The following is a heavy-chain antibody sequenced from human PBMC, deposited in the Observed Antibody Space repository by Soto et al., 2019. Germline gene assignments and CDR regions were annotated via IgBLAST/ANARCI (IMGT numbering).Heavy chain of an antibody. CDR3: ARGADYDILTGHHNHYYYYMDV. Sequence: PGGSLRLSCAASGFTFSSYGMHWVRQAPGKGLEWVAVIWYDGSNKYYADSVKGRFTISRDNSKNTLYLQMNSLRAEDTAVYYCARGADYDILTGHHNHYYYYMDVWGKGTTVTVSS. CDR2: IWYDGSNK. J-gene: IGHJ6*03. D-gene: IGHD3-9*01. V-gene: IGHV3-33*01. CDR1: GFTFSSYG.